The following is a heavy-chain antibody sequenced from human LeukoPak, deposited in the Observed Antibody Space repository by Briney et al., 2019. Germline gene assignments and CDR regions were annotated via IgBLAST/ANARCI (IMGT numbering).Heavy chain of an antibody. Sequence: GSLRLSCVASGFTFGKYWMSWVRQAPGKGLEWIGYIYYSGSTNYNPSLKSRVTISVDTSKNQFSLKLSSVTAADTAVYYCARVPAAPRLYMDVWGQGTTVIVSS. CDR2: IYYSGST. CDR3: ARVPAAPRLYMDV. V-gene: IGHV4-59*01. J-gene: IGHJ6*02. CDR1: GFTFGKYW. D-gene: IGHD2-2*01.